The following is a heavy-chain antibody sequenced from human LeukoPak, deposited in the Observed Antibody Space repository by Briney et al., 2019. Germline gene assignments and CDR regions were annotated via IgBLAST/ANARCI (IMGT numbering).Heavy chain of an antibody. D-gene: IGHD3-10*02. Sequence: PGGSLRLSCATSGFTFSSYEMNWVRQAPGKGLEWVSYISSSGSTIYYADSVKGRFTISRDNAKNSLYLQLNSLRAEDTAVYYCAELGITMIGGVWGKGTTVTISS. CDR1: GFTFSSYE. CDR3: AELGITMIGGV. V-gene: IGHV3-48*03. CDR2: ISSSGSTI. J-gene: IGHJ6*04.